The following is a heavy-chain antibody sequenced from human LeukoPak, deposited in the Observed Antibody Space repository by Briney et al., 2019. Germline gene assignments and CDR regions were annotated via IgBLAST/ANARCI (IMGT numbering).Heavy chain of an antibody. Sequence: GGSLRLSCAASGFTFSTYAMNWVRQAPGKGLEWVSTFKTKYNQVYYAESVRDRFTISTDNSKKTVYLQMNSLRAEDTALYYCARSVPDYTRFDYWGQGALVTVSS. CDR2: FKTKYNQV. CDR3: ARSVPDYTRFDY. J-gene: IGHJ4*02. D-gene: IGHD4-11*01. V-gene: IGHV3-23*05. CDR1: GFTFSTYA.